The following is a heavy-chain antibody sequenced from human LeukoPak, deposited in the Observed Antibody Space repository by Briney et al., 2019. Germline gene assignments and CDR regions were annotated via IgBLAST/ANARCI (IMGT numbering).Heavy chain of an antibody. Sequence: SETLSLTCTVSGGSVSSGSYYWSWIRQPPGKGLEWIGHIYYSGSTNCNSSLKSRVTISVDTSKNQFSLKLSSVTAADTAVYYCARDSVPHCSSTSCYRNDAFDIWGQGTMVTISS. CDR2: IYYSGST. CDR3: ARDSVPHCSSTSCYRNDAFDI. CDR1: GGSVSSGSYY. D-gene: IGHD2-2*02. V-gene: IGHV4-61*01. J-gene: IGHJ3*02.